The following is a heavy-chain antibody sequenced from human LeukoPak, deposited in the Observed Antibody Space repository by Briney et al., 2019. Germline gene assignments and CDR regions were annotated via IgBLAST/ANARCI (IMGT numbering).Heavy chain of an antibody. CDR3: ARARDYYGSGSYYQSDY. D-gene: IGHD3-10*01. CDR1: GFTFSSYS. V-gene: IGHV3-21*01. CDR2: ISSSSSYI. Sequence: GGSLRLSCAASGFTFSSYSMNWVCQAPGKGLEWVSSISSSSSYIYYADSVKGRFTISRDNAKNSLYLQMNSLRAEGTAVYYCARARDYYGSGSYYQSDYWGQGTLVTVSS. J-gene: IGHJ4*02.